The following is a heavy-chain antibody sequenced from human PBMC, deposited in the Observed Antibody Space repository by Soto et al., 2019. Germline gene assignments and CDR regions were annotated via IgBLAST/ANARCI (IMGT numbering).Heavy chain of an antibody. CDR2: IYYSGST. Sequence: PSETLSLTCTVSGGSISSSSYYWGWIRQPPGKGLEWIGSIYYSGSTYYNPSLKSRVTISVDTSKNQFSLKLSSVTAADSAVYYCARGRGSTRNWFDPWGQGTLVTVSS. CDR1: GGSISSSSYY. CDR3: ARGRGSTRNWFDP. V-gene: IGHV4-39*01. D-gene: IGHD1-26*01. J-gene: IGHJ5*02.